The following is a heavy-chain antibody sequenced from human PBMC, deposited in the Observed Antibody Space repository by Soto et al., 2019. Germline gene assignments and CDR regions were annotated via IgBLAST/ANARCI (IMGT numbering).Heavy chain of an antibody. D-gene: IGHD6-13*01. CDR3: ARNGLESSSDFDY. CDR1: GGSISSGGYY. Sequence: PSETLSLTCTVSGGSISSGGYYWSWIRQHPGKGLEWIGYIYYSGSTYYNPSLKSRVTISVDTSKNQFSLKLSSVTAADTAVYYCARNGLESSSDFDYWGQGTLVTVSS. V-gene: IGHV4-31*03. J-gene: IGHJ4*02. CDR2: IYYSGST.